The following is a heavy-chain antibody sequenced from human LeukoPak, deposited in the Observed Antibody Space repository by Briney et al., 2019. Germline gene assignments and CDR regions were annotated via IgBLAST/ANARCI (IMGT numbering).Heavy chain of an antibody. J-gene: IGHJ5*02. D-gene: IGHD2-15*01. V-gene: IGHV3-23*01. CDR2: ISGSGDST. CDR1: GFTFSSFA. Sequence: PGGSLRLSCAASGFTFSSFALSWVRQAPGKGLEWVSSISGSGDSTYYMESVKGRFTISRDNSENTLYLQMNSLRADDTAVYYCARDVLGGSCYFCSWFDPWGQGTLVTVSS. CDR3: ARDVLGGSCYFCSWFDP.